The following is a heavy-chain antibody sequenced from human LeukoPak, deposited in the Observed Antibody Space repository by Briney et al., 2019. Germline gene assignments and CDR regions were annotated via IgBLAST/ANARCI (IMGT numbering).Heavy chain of an antibody. CDR2: INYSGST. CDR3: ARYVVYGSGKYYFDY. Sequence: PSETLSLTCAVSGGSVSSTTYYWSWLRQPPGKGLEWIASINYSGSTYYNPSLKSRVTISVDTSENQLSLKLSSVTAADTAVYYCARYVVYGSGKYYFDYWGQGTLVTVSS. CDR1: GGSVSSTTYY. J-gene: IGHJ4*02. D-gene: IGHD3-10*01. V-gene: IGHV4-39*01.